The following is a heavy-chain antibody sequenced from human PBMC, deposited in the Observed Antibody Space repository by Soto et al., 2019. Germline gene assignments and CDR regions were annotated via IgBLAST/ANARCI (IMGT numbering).Heavy chain of an antibody. CDR2: IYHSGST. J-gene: IGHJ4*02. Sequence: QVQLQESGSGLVKPSQTLFLICAVSGGPISSGGYSWSWIRQPPGKGLEWIGYIYHSGSTYYNPSLRSRVTISMDTTKNQFSLKLNSVTAADTAGYYCARGHDANNDWGQGTLVTVSS. CDR1: GGPISSGGYS. CDR3: ARGHDANND. V-gene: IGHV4-30-2*01. D-gene: IGHD2-8*01.